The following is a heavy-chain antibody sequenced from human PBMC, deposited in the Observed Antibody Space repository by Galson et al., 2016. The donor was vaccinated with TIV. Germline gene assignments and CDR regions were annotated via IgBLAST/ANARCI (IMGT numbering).Heavy chain of an antibody. Sequence: SETLSLTCSVSGGASSTTHFWGWIRQAPGKGLEWIGGVYYNGVTYYNPSLTSRVIISVDTSKGHFSLTLTSVTAADTAVYYCARLDAVSAWLDTWGQGALVTVSS. CDR3: ARLDAVSAWLDT. CDR2: VYYNGVT. J-gene: IGHJ5*02. V-gene: IGHV4-39*02. CDR1: GGASSTTHF. D-gene: IGHD3/OR15-3a*01.